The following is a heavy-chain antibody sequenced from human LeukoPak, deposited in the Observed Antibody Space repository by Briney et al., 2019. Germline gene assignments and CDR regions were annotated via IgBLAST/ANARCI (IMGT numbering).Heavy chain of an antibody. J-gene: IGHJ3*02. D-gene: IGHD2-8*01. CDR1: GFSLSTRGMC. CDR3: ARFLSYYRDDAFDI. CDR2: IDWDDDK. V-gene: IGHV2-70*11. Sequence: RVSGPALVKPTQTLTLTCTFSGFSLSTRGMCVSWIRQPPGKALEWLSRIDWDDDKYYSTSLKTRLTISKDTSENQVVLTMTNMDPVDTATYYCARFLSYYRDDAFDIWGQGTMVTVSS.